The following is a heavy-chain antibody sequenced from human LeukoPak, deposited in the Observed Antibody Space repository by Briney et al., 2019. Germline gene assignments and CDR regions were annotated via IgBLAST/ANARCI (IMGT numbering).Heavy chain of an antibody. V-gene: IGHV4-59*01. J-gene: IGHJ4*02. Sequence: SETLSLTCTVSGGSISNFYWSWIRQPPGKGLEWIGYIYYTGSTNYNPSLKSRVTISVDTSKNQFSLKLTSVTAADTAVYYCARRDYTGYYYYWGQGTLATVSS. D-gene: IGHD3-22*01. CDR3: ARRDYTGYYYY. CDR1: GGSISNFY. CDR2: IYYTGST.